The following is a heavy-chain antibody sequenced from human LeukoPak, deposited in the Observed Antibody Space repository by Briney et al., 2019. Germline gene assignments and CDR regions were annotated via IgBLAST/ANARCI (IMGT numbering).Heavy chain of an antibody. D-gene: IGHD6-13*01. CDR3: ARDIAAAGTPYDY. Sequence: GASVKVSCKASGYTFTSYDINWVRQATGQGLEWMGWMNPNSGNTGYAQKFQGRVTMTRNTSISTAHMELSSLRSEDTAVYYCARDIAAAGTPYDYWGQGTLVTVSS. CDR1: GYTFTSYD. V-gene: IGHV1-8*01. J-gene: IGHJ4*02. CDR2: MNPNSGNT.